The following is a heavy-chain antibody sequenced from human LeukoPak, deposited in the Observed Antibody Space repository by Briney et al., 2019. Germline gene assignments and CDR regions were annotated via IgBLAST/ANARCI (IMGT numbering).Heavy chain of an antibody. D-gene: IGHD3-10*01. V-gene: IGHV3-73*01. CDR1: GFTFSGSA. Sequence: GGSLRLSCAASGFTFSGSAMHWFRQASGKGLEWVGRIRSKANSYATAYAASVKGRFTISRDDSKNTAYLQMNSLKTEDTAVYYCTRLLSMVRGVVNWFDPWGQGTLVTVSS. CDR2: IRSKANSYAT. CDR3: TRLLSMVRGVVNWFDP. J-gene: IGHJ5*02.